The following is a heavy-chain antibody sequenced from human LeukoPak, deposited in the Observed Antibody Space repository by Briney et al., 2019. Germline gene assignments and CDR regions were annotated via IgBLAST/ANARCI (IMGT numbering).Heavy chain of an antibody. J-gene: IGHJ3*02. V-gene: IGHV3-33*06. CDR2: IWYDGSNK. CDR3: AKRRSTVTSAWDAFDI. D-gene: IGHD4-17*01. Sequence: GGSLRLSCAASGFTFSSYGMHWVRQAPGKGLEWVAVIWYDGSNKYYADSVKGRFTISRDNSKNTLYLQMNGLRTEDTAVYYCAKRRSTVTSAWDAFDIWGQGTMVTVSS. CDR1: GFTFSSYG.